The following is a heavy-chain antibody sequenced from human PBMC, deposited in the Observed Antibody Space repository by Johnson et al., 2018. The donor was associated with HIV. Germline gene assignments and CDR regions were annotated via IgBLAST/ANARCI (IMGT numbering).Heavy chain of an antibody. D-gene: IGHD3-22*01. Sequence: VHLVESGGGVVQPGRSLRLSCAASGFTFSSYAMHWVRQAPGKGLEWVAVISYDGSYKYYADSVKGRFTISRDNSKNTLYMQMNSLSAEETAVYYCAREGITMIVVVIKGAFDIWGQGTMVTVSS. V-gene: IGHV3-30-3*01. CDR3: AREGITMIVVVIKGAFDI. CDR1: GFTFSSYA. CDR2: ISYDGSYK. J-gene: IGHJ3*02.